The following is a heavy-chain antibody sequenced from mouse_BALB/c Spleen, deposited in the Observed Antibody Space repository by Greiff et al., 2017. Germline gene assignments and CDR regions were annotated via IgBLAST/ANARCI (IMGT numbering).Heavy chain of an antibody. CDR1: GYTFTSYW. Sequence: QVQLQQSGAELVKPGASVKLSCKTSGYTFTSYWIQWVKQRPGQGLGWIGEIFPGTGTTYYNEKFKGKATLTIDTSSSTAYMQLSSLTSEDSAVYFCARGITEDWYFDVWGAGTTVTVSS. V-gene: IGHV1S132*01. CDR3: ARGITEDWYFDV. J-gene: IGHJ1*01. D-gene: IGHD2-4*01. CDR2: IFPGTGTT.